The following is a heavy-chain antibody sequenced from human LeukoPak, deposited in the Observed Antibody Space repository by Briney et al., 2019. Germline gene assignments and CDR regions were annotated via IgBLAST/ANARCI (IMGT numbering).Heavy chain of an antibody. CDR2: IHYSGST. J-gene: IGHJ4*02. CDR3: ARAYCSGGSCNSGFDN. Sequence: PSQTLSLTCTISGDSLSGFYWSWIRQPPGKGLEWIGYIHYSGSTNYNPSLKSRVTISVDSSENQFSLKVTSVTAADTAVYYCARAYCSGGSCNSGFDNWGQGTLVTVSS. CDR1: GDSLSGFY. D-gene: IGHD2-15*01. V-gene: IGHV4-59*01.